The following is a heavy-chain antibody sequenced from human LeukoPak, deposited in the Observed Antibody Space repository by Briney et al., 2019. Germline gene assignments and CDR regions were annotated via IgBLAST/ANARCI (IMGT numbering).Heavy chain of an antibody. Sequence: SVKVSCKASGGTFSSYAISWVRQAPGQGLEWMGGIIPIFGTANYAQKFQGRVTITTDESTSTAYMELSSLRSEDTAVYCCAREVAAAGLDAFDIWGQGTMVTVSS. CDR1: GGTFSSYA. CDR2: IIPIFGTA. V-gene: IGHV1-69*05. J-gene: IGHJ3*02. D-gene: IGHD6-13*01. CDR3: AREVAAAGLDAFDI.